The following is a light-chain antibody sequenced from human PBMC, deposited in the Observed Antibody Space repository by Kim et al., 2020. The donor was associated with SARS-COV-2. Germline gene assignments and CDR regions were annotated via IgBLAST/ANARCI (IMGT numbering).Light chain of an antibody. J-gene: IGLJ3*02. V-gene: IGLV1-47*01. CDR1: SSNIGRNY. Sequence: QSVLTQPPSASGTPGQRVTISCSGSSSNIGRNYVYWYQQLPGTAPKLLIYRNDQWPSGVPDRFSGSKSGTSASLAISGLRSEDEADYYCAAWDGSLSGRVFGGGTQLTVL. CDR3: AAWDGSLSGRV. CDR2: RND.